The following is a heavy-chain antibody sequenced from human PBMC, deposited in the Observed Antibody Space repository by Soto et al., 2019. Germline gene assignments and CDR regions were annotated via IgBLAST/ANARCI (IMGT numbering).Heavy chain of an antibody. D-gene: IGHD3-22*01. J-gene: IGHJ4*02. CDR2: ISSSSEYI. V-gene: IGHV3-21*01. CDR3: VIYFKRSESRCYSDY. CDR1: GFTFSRCS. Sequence: GGSRRLSWAGSGFTFSRCSVKLVRQAPGKGLEWVSSISSSSEYIYYAGSVKGRFTISRDNAKNSLYLQMDSLRAQDTAVYYCVIYFKRSESRCYSDYPGPATLGTVCS.